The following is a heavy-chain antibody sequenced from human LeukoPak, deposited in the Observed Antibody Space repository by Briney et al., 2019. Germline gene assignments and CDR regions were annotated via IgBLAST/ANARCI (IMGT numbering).Heavy chain of an antibody. V-gene: IGHV1-69*04. CDR2: IIPILHIT. Sequence: SVKVSCKASGGTFSSYAISWVRQAPGQGLEWMGRIIPILHITNYAQKFRGRVTIAADKSTSTAYMELSSLRSEDTAVYYCARELEQYYYDSSGSPYFDYWGQGTLVTVSS. D-gene: IGHD3-22*01. CDR1: GGTFSSYA. J-gene: IGHJ4*02. CDR3: ARELEQYYYDSSGSPYFDY.